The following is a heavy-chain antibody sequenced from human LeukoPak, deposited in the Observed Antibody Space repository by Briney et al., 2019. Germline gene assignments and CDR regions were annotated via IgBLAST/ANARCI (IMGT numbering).Heavy chain of an antibody. V-gene: IGHV1-69*13. J-gene: IGHJ4*02. CDR3: AREDQLGNFDY. CDR1: GGTFSSYA. CDR2: IIPIFGTA. D-gene: IGHD7-27*01. Sequence: GASVKVSCKASGGTFSSYAISWVRQAPGQGLEWMGGIIPIFGTANYAQKFQGRVTITADESTSTAYMELSRLRSDDTAVYYCAREDQLGNFDYWGQGTLVTVSS.